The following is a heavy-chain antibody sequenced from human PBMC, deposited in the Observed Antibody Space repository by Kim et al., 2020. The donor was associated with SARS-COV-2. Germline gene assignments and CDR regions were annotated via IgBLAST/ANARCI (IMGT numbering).Heavy chain of an antibody. Sequence: GGSPRLSCIASGFTFSDYYMTWIRQAPGKGLEWLSYISGTSSYTNYADSVKGRFTISRDSAKNSLYLQMNSLRAEDTAVYYCARRAVTTSDDAFDSWGQGTRVTVSS. V-gene: IGHV3-11*03. CDR1: GFTFSDYY. D-gene: IGHD4-17*01. CDR2: ISGTSSYT. CDR3: ARRAVTTSDDAFDS. J-gene: IGHJ3*02.